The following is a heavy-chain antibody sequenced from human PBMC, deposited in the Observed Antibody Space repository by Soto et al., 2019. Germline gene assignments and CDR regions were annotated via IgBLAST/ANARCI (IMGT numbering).Heavy chain of an antibody. Sequence: SETLSLTCAVYGGSFSGYYWSWIRQPPGKGLEWIGEINHSGSTNYNPSLKSRVTISVDTTKNQFSLKLSSVTAADTAVYYCARLTYYYDSSGYNYGDSCFDYWGQGTLVTVSS. V-gene: IGHV4-34*01. CDR2: INHSGST. CDR3: ARLTYYYDSSGYNYGDSCFDY. CDR1: GGSFSGYY. D-gene: IGHD3-22*01. J-gene: IGHJ4*02.